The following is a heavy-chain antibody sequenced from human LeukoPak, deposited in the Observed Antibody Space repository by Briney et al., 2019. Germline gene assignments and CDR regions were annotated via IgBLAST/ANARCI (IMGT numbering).Heavy chain of an antibody. CDR1: GGSISSYY. CDR3: ARYEGAASFDY. Sequence: SETLSLTCTVSGGSISSYYWSWIRQHPGEGLEWIGYISLSGNTYYNPTLKGRVTISMDTSKNQFSLRLNSVTAADTAMYFCARYEGAASFDYWGQGTLVTVSS. D-gene: IGHD1-26*01. CDR2: ISLSGNT. V-gene: IGHV4-59*06. J-gene: IGHJ4*02.